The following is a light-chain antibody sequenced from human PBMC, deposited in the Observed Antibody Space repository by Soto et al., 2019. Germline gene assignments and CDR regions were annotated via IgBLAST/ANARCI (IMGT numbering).Light chain of an antibody. CDR1: SSDVGGYNY. CDR2: DVS. Sequence: QSVLTQPASGSGSPGQWITISSTGTSSDVGGYNYVSWYQQHPGKAPKLMIYDVSNRPSGVSNRFSGSKSGNTASLTISGLQAEDEADYYCSSYTSSSTKVFGTGTKVTVL. J-gene: IGLJ1*01. V-gene: IGLV2-14*01. CDR3: SSYTSSSTKV.